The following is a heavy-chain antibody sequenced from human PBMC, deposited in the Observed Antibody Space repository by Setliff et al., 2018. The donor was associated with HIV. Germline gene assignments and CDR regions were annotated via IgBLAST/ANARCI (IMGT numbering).Heavy chain of an antibody. D-gene: IGHD1-1*01. CDR3: TREGRGDPAMATTRIDY. J-gene: IGHJ4*02. CDR2: IYYTGFA. Sequence: SETLSLTCAVYGGSFSGYFWGWIRQTPGKGPEWIGNIYYTGFAYYNPSLKSRVTISLDTSKTHFFLNLTSVTDADTAVYFCTREGRGDPAMATTRIDYWGQGKLVTVSS. V-gene: IGHV4-34*01. CDR1: GGSFSGYF.